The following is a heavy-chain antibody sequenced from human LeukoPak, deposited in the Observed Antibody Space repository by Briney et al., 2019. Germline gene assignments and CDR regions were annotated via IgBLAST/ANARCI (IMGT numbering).Heavy chain of an antibody. CDR1: GASISSSSYY. CDR2: IFYTGSS. Sequence: SETLSLTCTVSGASISSSSYYWGWIRQPPWKGLEWIGIIFYTGSSYYTPSLKSRVTISVDTSKNQLSLKLSSVTAADTAVYYCARRDDYVAFDVWGQGTMVTVSS. D-gene: IGHD5-24*01. V-gene: IGHV4-39*01. CDR3: ARRDDYVAFDV. J-gene: IGHJ3*01.